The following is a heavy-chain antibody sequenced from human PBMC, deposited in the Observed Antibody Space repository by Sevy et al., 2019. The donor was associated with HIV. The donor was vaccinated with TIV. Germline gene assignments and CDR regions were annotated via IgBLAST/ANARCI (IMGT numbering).Heavy chain of an antibody. J-gene: IGHJ4*02. CDR2: ISAYNGNT. V-gene: IGHV1-18*01. CDR1: GYTFTSYG. D-gene: IGHD3-3*01. Sequence: ASVKVSCKASGYTFTSYGISWVRQAPGQGLEWMGWISAYNGNTNYAQKLQGRVTITPDTSTHTAYMELRSLGADDTAVYYCARVVVTIFGGVIPTEFDYWGQGTLVIVSS. CDR3: ARVVVTIFGGVIPTEFDY.